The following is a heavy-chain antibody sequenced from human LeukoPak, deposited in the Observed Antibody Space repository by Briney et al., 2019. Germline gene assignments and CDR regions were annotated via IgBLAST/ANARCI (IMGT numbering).Heavy chain of an antibody. CDR3: ARGNDYGDYTFDY. CDR2: ISYDGSNK. CDR1: GFTFSSYA. V-gene: IGHV3-30-3*01. Sequence: GGSLRLSCAASGFTFSSYAMHWVRQAPGKGLEWVAVISYDGSNKYYADSVKGRFTISRDNSKNTLYLQMNSLRAEDTAVYYCARGNDYGDYTFDYWGQGTLVTVSS. D-gene: IGHD4-17*01. J-gene: IGHJ4*02.